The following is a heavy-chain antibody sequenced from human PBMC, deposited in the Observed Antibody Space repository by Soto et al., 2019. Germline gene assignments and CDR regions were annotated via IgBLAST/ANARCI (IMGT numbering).Heavy chain of an antibody. J-gene: IGHJ6*02. CDR2: IYHSGST. CDR1: GGSVSSGNYY. Sequence: SETLSLTRTVSGGSVSSGNYYWTWIRQPPGKGLEWIGDIYHSGSTNYNPSLKSRVTISVDKSKNQFSLKLSSVTAADTAVYYCARGNGVRGVIEYYYYGMDVWGQGTTVTV. V-gene: IGHV4-61*01. D-gene: IGHD3-10*01. CDR3: ARGNGVRGVIEYYYYGMDV.